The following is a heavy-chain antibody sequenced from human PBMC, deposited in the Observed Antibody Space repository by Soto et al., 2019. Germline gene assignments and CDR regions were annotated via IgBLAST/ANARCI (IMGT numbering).Heavy chain of an antibody. CDR3: ATRYVTISSSRDYFDY. J-gene: IGHJ4*02. V-gene: IGHV1-69*13. CDR1: GGTFSSYA. Sequence: GASVKVSCKASGGTFSSYAISWVRQAPGQGLEWMGGIIPIFGTANYAQKFQGRVTITADESTSTAYMELSSLRSEDTAVYYCATRYVTISSSRDYFDYWGQGTLVT. CDR2: IIPIFGTA. D-gene: IGHD3-3*01.